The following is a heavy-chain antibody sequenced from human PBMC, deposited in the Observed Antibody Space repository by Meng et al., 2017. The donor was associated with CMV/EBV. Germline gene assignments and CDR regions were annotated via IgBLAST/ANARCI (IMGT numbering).Heavy chain of an antibody. CDR1: GGSFSGYY. CDR3: AKARSSTSYRTYYFDY. CDR2: INHSGST. J-gene: IGHJ4*02. Sequence: SETLSLTCAVYGGSFSGYYWSWIRQPPGKGLEWIGEINHSGSTNYNPSLKSRVTISVDTSKNQFSLKLSSVTAADTAVYYCAKARSSTSYRTYYFDYWGQGTLVTVS. V-gene: IGHV4-34*01. D-gene: IGHD2-2*01.